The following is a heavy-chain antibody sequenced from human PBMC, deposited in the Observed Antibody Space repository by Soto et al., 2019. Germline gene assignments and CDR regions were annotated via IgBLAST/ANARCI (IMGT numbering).Heavy chain of an antibody. D-gene: IGHD6-13*01. Sequence: QVQLVQSGAEVKKPGASVKVSCKASGYTFTSYAMHWVRQAPGQRLEWMGWINAGNGNTKYSQKFQGRVTITRDTSASTAYMELSSLRSEDTAVYYCARHARIAAAGMSHGYGFDPWGQGTLVTVSS. V-gene: IGHV1-3*01. CDR3: ARHARIAAAGMSHGYGFDP. CDR1: GYTFTSYA. J-gene: IGHJ5*02. CDR2: INAGNGNT.